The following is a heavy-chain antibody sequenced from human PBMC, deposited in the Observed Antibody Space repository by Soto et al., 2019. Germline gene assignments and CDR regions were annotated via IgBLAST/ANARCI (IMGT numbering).Heavy chain of an antibody. D-gene: IGHD4-17*01. Sequence: GGSLRLSCAASGFTFSSYWMSWVRQAPGKGLEWVANIKQDGSEKYYVDSVKGRFTISRDNAKNSLYLQMNSLRAEDTAVYYCASGGDYVLGMESRGSTIDYWGQGTLVTVSS. J-gene: IGHJ4*02. CDR3: ASGGDYVLGMESRGSTIDY. CDR1: GFTFSSYW. CDR2: IKQDGSEK. V-gene: IGHV3-7*01.